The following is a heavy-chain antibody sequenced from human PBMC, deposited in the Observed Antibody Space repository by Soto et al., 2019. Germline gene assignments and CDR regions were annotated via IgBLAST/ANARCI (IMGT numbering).Heavy chain of an antibody. CDR1: GYSFTSYW. CDR2: IYPGDSDT. V-gene: IGHV5-51*01. D-gene: IGHD1-26*01. CDR3: ATARGSYYLGHWFDP. Sequence: GESLKISCKGSGYSFTSYWIGWVRQMPGKGLEWMGIIYPGDSDTRYSPSFQGQVTISADKSISTAYLQWSSLKASDTAMYYCATARGSYYLGHWFDPWGQGTLVTVSS. J-gene: IGHJ5*02.